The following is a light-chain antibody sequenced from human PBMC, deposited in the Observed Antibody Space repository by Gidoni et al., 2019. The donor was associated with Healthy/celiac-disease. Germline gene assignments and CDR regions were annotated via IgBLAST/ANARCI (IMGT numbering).Light chain of an antibody. Sequence: QSALTQPASVSGSPGQSITISCTGTSSDVGGYNYVSWYQQHPGKAPKLMIYEVSNRPSGVSNRFSGSKSGNPASLTISGLQAEDEADYYCSSYTSSSTPLVFGGGTKLTVL. CDR3: SSYTSSSTPLV. CDR1: SSDVGGYNY. J-gene: IGLJ2*01. CDR2: EVS. V-gene: IGLV2-14*01.